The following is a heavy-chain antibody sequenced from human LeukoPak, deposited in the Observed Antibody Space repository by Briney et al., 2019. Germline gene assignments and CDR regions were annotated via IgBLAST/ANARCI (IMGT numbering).Heavy chain of an antibody. CDR1: GGTFSSYA. Sequence: SVKVSCKASGGTFSSYAISWVRQAPGQGLEWMGGIIPIFGTANYAQKFQGRVTITADESTSTAYMELSSLRSEDTAVYYCARRQYYYDSSGYYSYYYYGMDVWGQGTTVTVSS. CDR3: ARRQYYYDSSGYYSYYYYGMDV. D-gene: IGHD3-22*01. V-gene: IGHV1-69*13. J-gene: IGHJ6*02. CDR2: IIPIFGTA.